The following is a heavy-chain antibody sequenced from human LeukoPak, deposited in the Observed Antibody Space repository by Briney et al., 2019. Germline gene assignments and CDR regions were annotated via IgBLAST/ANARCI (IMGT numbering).Heavy chain of an antibody. CDR3: ARVNSWTEEPDTGFDY. CDR1: GDTVSNTRSA. CDR2: TYYRSKWYT. J-gene: IGHJ4*02. D-gene: IGHD1-14*01. Sequence: SQTLSLTCAISGDTVSNTRSAWNWIRQSPSRGFEWLGRTYYRSKWYTDYAVSVKSRITINPDTSKNQFSLHLNSVTPEDTAVYYCARVNSWTEEPDTGFDYWGQGTLVTVSS. V-gene: IGHV6-1*01.